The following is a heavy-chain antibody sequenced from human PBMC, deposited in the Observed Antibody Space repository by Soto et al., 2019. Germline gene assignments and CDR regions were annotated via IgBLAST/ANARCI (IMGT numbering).Heavy chain of an antibody. J-gene: IGHJ4*02. V-gene: IGHV1-3*05. CDR1: GYTFTSYA. CDR2: INAGNGNT. CDR3: ARAPGGSSSFVDY. D-gene: IGHD6-6*01. Sequence: QVQLVQSGAEEKKPGASVKVSCKASGYTFTSYAMHWVRQAPGHRLEWMGWINAGNGNTKYSQKFQGRVTITRDTSARTAYMELSSLRSEDTAVYYCARAPGGSSSFVDYWGQGTLVTVSS.